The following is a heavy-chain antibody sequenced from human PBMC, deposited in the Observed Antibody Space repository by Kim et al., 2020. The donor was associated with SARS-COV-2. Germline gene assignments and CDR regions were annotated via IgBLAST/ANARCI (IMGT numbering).Heavy chain of an antibody. CDR3: ARDPGYSSGWFVTGFDP. CDR1: GGSISSGGYY. Sequence: SETLSLTCTVSGGSISSGGYYWSWIRQHPGKGLEWIGYIYYSGSTYYNPSLKSRVTISVDTSKNQFSLKLSSVTAADTAVYYCARDPGYSSGWFVTGFDPWGQGTLVTVSS. CDR2: IYYSGST. V-gene: IGHV4-31*03. J-gene: IGHJ5*02. D-gene: IGHD6-19*01.